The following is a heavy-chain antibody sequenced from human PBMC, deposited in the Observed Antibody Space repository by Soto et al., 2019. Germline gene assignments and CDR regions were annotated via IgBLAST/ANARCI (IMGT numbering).Heavy chain of an antibody. D-gene: IGHD1-26*01. V-gene: IGHV4-39*01. Sequence: ETLSLTCTVSGGSISSSSYYWGWIRQPPGKGLEWIGSIYYSGSTYYNPSLKGRVTISVDTSKNQFSLKLSSVTAADTAVYYCARHGRGGIVHYYGMDVWGQGTAVTVSS. CDR2: IYYSGST. CDR3: ARHGRGGIVHYYGMDV. J-gene: IGHJ6*02. CDR1: GGSISSSSYY.